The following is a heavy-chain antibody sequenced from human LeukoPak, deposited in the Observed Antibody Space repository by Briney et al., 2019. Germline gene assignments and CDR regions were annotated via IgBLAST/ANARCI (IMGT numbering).Heavy chain of an antibody. D-gene: IGHD3-10*01. CDR2: IYYSGST. CDR1: GGSISSGDYY. V-gene: IGHV4-30-4*08. CDR3: ARVPSTMVRGDYFDY. J-gene: IGHJ4*02. Sequence: SETLSLTCTVSGGSISSGDYYWSWIRQPPGKALAWIGYIYYSGSTYYNPSLKSRVTISVDTSKNQFSLKLSSVTAADTAVYYCARVPSTMVRGDYFDYWGQGTLVTVSS.